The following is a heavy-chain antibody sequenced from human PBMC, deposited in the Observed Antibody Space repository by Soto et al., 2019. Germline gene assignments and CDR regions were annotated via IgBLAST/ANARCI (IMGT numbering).Heavy chain of an antibody. V-gene: IGHV1-18*01. Sequence: QVQLVQSGAEAKKPGASVKVSCKASGYTFTSYGISWVRQAPGQGLEWMGWSSAYNGNTNYAQKLQGQVTMTTDTSTSTAYMELRSMRFDDTAVYYCARDIMEQLQNLYYFDYWGQGTLVTVSS. J-gene: IGHJ4*02. D-gene: IGHD6-6*01. CDR1: GYTFTSYG. CDR2: SSAYNGNT. CDR3: ARDIMEQLQNLYYFDY.